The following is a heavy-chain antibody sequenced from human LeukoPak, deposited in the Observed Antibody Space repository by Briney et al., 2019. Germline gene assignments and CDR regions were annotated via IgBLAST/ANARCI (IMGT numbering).Heavy chain of an antibody. D-gene: IGHD5-18*01. CDR1: GFTFSSYA. J-gene: IGHJ4*02. Sequence: HSGGSLRLSCAASGFTFSSYAMHWVRQAPGKGLEWVAVISYDGSNKYYADSVKGRFTISRDNSRNTLYLQMNSLRAEDTAVYYCARAESVDTAMVDYWGQGTLVTVSS. CDR3: ARAESVDTAMVDY. V-gene: IGHV3-30-3*01. CDR2: ISYDGSNK.